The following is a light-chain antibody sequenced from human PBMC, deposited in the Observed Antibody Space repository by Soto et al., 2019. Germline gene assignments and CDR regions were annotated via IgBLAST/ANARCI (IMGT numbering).Light chain of an antibody. Sequence: EIVLTQSPGTLSLSPGEGATLSCRASQIFSSSYLAWYQQKPGQAPRLLIYAASSRATGVPDRFSGSGSGTDFTLTISRLEPEDFAVYYCQQRSNWPQTFGQGTKVDI. CDR2: AAS. J-gene: IGKJ1*01. CDR1: QIFSSSY. CDR3: QQRSNWPQT. V-gene: IGKV3D-20*02.